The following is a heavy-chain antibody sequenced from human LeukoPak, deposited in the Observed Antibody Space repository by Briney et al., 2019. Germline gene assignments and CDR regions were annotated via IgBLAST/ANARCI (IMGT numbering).Heavy chain of an antibody. V-gene: IGHV3-33*01. CDR1: GYTFTGYY. CDR2: IWYDGSNK. CDR3: ARERGPLDY. Sequence: SCKASGYTFTGYYMHWVRQAPGKGLEWVAVIWYDGSNKYYADSVKGRFTISRDNSKNTLYLQMNSLRAEDTAVYYCARERGPLDYWGQGTLVTVSS. D-gene: IGHD3-10*01. J-gene: IGHJ4*02.